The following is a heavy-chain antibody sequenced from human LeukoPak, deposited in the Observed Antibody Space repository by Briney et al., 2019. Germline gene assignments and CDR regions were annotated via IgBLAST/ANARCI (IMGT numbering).Heavy chain of an antibody. V-gene: IGHV3-21*01. J-gene: IGHJ4*02. D-gene: IGHD3-9*01. CDR2: ISSSSSYI. CDR1: GFTFSSYS. Sequence: GRSLRLSCAASGFTFSSYSMNWVRQAPGKGLEWVSSISSSSSYIYYADSVKGRFTISRDNAKNSLYLQMNSLRAEDTAVYYCARGADDILTGYLYYFDYWGQGTLVTVSS. CDR3: ARGADDILTGYLYYFDY.